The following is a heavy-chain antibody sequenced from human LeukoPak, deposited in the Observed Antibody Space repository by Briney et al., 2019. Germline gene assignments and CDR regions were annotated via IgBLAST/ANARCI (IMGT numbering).Heavy chain of an antibody. J-gene: IGHJ4*02. V-gene: IGHV4-38-2*02. CDR1: GYSISSGYY. CDR3: ARVTKSGYPDY. D-gene: IGHD5-12*01. CDR2: IYHSGST. Sequence: SETLSLTCTVSGYSISSGYYWGWIRQPPGKGLEWIGSIYHSGSTYYNPSLKSRVTISVDTSKNQFSPKLSSVTAADTAVYYCARVTKSGYPDYWGQGTLVTVSS.